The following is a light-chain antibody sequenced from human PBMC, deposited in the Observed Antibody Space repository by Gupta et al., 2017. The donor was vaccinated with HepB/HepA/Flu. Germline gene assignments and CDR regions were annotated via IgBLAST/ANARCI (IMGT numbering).Light chain of an antibody. V-gene: IGKV3-11*01. CDR1: QSVSSY. J-gene: IGKJ5*01. CDR2: DAS. CDR3: QQRSNWPGIT. Sequence: DIVLKPSPATLSLSPGERATLSCRASQSVSSYLAWYQQKPGQAPRLLIYDASNRATGIPARFSGSGSGTDFTLTISSLEPEDFAVYYCQQRSNWPGITFGQGTRLEIK.